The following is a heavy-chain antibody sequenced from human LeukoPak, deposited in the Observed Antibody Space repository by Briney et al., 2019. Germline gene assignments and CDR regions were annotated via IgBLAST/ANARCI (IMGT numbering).Heavy chain of an antibody. V-gene: IGHV1-2*02. Sequence: ASVKVSCKASGYTFTGYHMHWVRQAPGQGLEWMGWINPNSGGTNYAQKFQGRVTMTRDTSISTAYMELSRLRSDDTAVYYCARDLDIVVVAAPNWFDPWGQGTLVTVSS. CDR1: GYTFTGYH. D-gene: IGHD2-2*03. J-gene: IGHJ5*02. CDR3: ARDLDIVVVAAPNWFDP. CDR2: INPNSGGT.